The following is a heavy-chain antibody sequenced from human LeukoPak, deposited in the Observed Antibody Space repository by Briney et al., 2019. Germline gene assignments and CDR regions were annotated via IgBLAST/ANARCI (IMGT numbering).Heavy chain of an antibody. J-gene: IGHJ3*02. CDR2: ISSSGSTR. CDR1: GFTFSSYE. D-gene: IGHD1-26*01. Sequence: GGSLRLSCAASGFTFSSYEMNWVRQAPGKGLEWVSYISSSGSTRYYADSVKGRFTISRDNAKNTLYLQMNSLRAEDTAVYYCASESGSYLGAFDIWGQGTMVAVSS. V-gene: IGHV3-48*03. CDR3: ASESGSYLGAFDI.